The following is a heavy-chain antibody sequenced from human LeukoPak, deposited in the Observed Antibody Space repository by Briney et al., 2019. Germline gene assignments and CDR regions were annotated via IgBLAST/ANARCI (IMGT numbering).Heavy chain of an antibody. J-gene: IGHJ4*02. CDR1: GGSFSGYY. D-gene: IGHD1-26*01. CDR2: INHSGST. V-gene: IGHV4-34*01. Sequence: SETLSLTCAVYGGSFSGYYWSWIRQPPGKGLEWIGEINHSGSTNYNPSLKSRVTISVGTSKNQFSLKLTSVTAADTAVYYCARPSTSGSYYYWSQGILVTVSS. CDR3: ARPSTSGSYYY.